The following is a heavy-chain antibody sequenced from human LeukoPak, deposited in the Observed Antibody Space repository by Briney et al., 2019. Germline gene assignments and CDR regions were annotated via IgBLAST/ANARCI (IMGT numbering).Heavy chain of an antibody. V-gene: IGHV4-4*07. CDR2: IYASGST. D-gene: IGHD3-16*01. CDR1: GGSISSYY. Sequence: PSETLSLTCTVSGGSISSYYWSWIRQPAGKGLEWIGRIYASGSTNYNPSLKSRVTMSVDTSKNQFSLKLSSVTAADTAVYYCARLHAWPLWGWFDPWGQGTLVTVSS. J-gene: IGHJ5*02. CDR3: ARLHAWPLWGWFDP.